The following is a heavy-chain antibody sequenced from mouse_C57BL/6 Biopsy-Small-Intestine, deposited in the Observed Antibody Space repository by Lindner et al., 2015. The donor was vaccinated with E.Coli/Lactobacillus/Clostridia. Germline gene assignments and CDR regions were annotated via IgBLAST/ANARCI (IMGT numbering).Heavy chain of an antibody. CDR2: INPGSGGS. CDR1: GYAFTNYL. J-gene: IGHJ2*01. Sequence: VQLQESGAELVRSGTSVKVSCKASGYAFTNYLIEWVKQRPGQGLEWIGVINPGSGGSNYNEKFKGKATLTADKSSSTAHMQLSSLKSEDSAVYFCARSDGYDEGGLDYWGQGTTLTVSS. V-gene: IGHV1-54*01. CDR3: ARSDGYDEGGLDY. D-gene: IGHD2-2*01.